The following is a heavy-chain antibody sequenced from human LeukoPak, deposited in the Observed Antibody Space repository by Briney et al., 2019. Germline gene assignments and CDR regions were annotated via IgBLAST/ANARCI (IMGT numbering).Heavy chain of an antibody. CDR3: AREVITPGDSDGFDL. J-gene: IGHJ3*01. Sequence: PSQTLSLTCIVSGGSISSANHFWSWVRQSPGEGREWIGYIHYDGRAPYNPSLKSRVSMSLDMSKKQFSLSLSSGTAADTAIYYCAREVITPGDSDGFDLWGQGTMVSVSS. V-gene: IGHV4-30-4*08. CDR2: IHYDGRA. CDR1: GGSISSANHF. D-gene: IGHD2-2*01.